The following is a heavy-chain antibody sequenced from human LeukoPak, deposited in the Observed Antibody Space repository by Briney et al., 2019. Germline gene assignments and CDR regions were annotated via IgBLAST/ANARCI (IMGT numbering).Heavy chain of an antibody. J-gene: IGHJ4*02. Sequence: SETLSLTCAVYGVSFSGYYWSWVRQPPGKGLEWVGEINHSGSTNYNPSLKSRVTISVDTSKNQFSLKLSSVTAADTAVYYCARQRYSGSYRRYYFDYWGQGTLVTVSS. D-gene: IGHD1-26*01. V-gene: IGHV4-34*01. CDR3: ARQRYSGSYRRYYFDY. CDR2: INHSGST. CDR1: GVSFSGYY.